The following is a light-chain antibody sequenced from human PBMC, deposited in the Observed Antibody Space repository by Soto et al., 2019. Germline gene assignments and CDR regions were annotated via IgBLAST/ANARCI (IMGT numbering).Light chain of an antibody. J-gene: IGKJ1*01. CDR2: AAS. CDR3: QQYGSSPRT. Sequence: EIVMTQSPATLPVSPGEGATLSCRASRSVNTNIAWYQQRPGQAPRLLIYAASSRATGIPDRFSGSGSGTDFSLTISRLEAEDFAVYYCQQYGSSPRTFGQGTKVDIK. CDR1: RSVNTN. V-gene: IGKV3-20*01.